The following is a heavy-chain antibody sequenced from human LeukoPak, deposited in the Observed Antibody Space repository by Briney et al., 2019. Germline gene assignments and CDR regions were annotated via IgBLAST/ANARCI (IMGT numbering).Heavy chain of an antibody. CDR3: ARGGYCSSTSCYNGRTDY. CDR1: GFTFSGYW. D-gene: IGHD2-2*02. Sequence: GGSLRLSCAASGFTFSGYWMTWVRQAPGKGLEWVANMKQDGTEKYCVDSVKGRFTISRDNARNSLYLQMNNLRAEDTAVYYCARGGYCSSTSCYNGRTDYWGQGTLVTVSS. J-gene: IGHJ4*02. CDR2: MKQDGTEK. V-gene: IGHV3-7*01.